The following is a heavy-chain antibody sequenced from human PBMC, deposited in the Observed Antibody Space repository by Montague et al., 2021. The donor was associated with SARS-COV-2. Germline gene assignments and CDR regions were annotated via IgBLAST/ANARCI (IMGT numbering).Heavy chain of an antibody. CDR3: ARDRFDFGAGRQGTIDF. CDR1: GDSITNHY. J-gene: IGHJ4*01. V-gene: IGHV4-4*07. CDR2: MHFTGNT. D-gene: IGHD3-10*01. Sequence: SETLSLTCSVSGDSITNHYWSWIRQPAGKGLEWIGRMHFTGNTNYSPFFSSRLTMSADTSKNQFSLKLTSATAADTAVYFCARDRFDFGAGRQGTIDFWGQGTPVTVSS.